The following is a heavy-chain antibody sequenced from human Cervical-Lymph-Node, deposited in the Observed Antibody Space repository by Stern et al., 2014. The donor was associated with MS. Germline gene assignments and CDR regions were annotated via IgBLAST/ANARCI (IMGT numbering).Heavy chain of an antibody. V-gene: IGHV3-33*01. CDR1: GFTFSSYN. CDR3: ARDRFLGVVVTAMEGYYYFYGLDV. Sequence: QVQLVESGGAVVQPGGSLRLSCATSGFTFSSYNMHWVRQAPGKGLEWVAVIWDDGSKTYYADSVKGRFTISRDNSKNTLYLQINSLRAEDTAVYYCARDRFLGVVVTAMEGYYYFYGLDVWGQGTTVTVSS. CDR2: IWDDGSKT. J-gene: IGHJ6*02. D-gene: IGHD2-21*02.